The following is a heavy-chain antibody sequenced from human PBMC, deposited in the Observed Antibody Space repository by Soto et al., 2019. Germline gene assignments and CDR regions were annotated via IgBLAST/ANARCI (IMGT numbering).Heavy chain of an antibody. CDR3: ARVALIEGSSSYRPFDY. CDR1: GIRLSSYW. D-gene: IGHD6-13*01. CDR2: MKPDGSEK. Sequence: PGGSLRLSCAASGIRLSSYWMSWVRQAPGKGLEWVANMKPDGSEKNHVDSVKGRFTISRDDAENSLYLQMNSLRADDTAVYYCARVALIEGSSSYRPFDYWGQGTLVTVSS. J-gene: IGHJ4*02. V-gene: IGHV3-7*01.